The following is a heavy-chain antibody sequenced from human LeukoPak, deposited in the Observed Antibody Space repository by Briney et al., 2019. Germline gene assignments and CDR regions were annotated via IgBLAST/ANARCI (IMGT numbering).Heavy chain of an antibody. D-gene: IGHD3-22*01. J-gene: IGHJ4*02. CDR3: ARDLTPVYYYDSSGYYSGFDY. Sequence: SETLSLTCTVSGGSISSGGYYWSWIRQYPGKGLEWIGYIYYSGSTYYNPSLNSRVTISLDTSKNQFSLKLSSVTAADTAVYYCARDLTPVYYYDSSGYYSGFDYWGQGTLVTVSS. CDR2: IYYSGST. V-gene: IGHV4-31*03. CDR1: GGSISSGGYY.